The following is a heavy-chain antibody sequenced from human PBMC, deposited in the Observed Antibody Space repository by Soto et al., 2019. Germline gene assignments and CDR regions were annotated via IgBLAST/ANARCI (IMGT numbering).Heavy chain of an antibody. CDR1: GFPFNNAW. J-gene: IGHJ4*01. CDR3: IMVSRTPRPQIRSDY. CDR2: VKSKADGGSG. Sequence: PGGSLRLSCAASGFPFNNAWINWVRQVPGKGLEWVGRVKSKADGGSGDYAAPVKGRFVVSRDDSKDIVYLQMNSLKIEDTGVYYCIMVSRTPRPQIRSDYRGHGTLVNVFS. V-gene: IGHV3-15*07. D-gene: IGHD2-15*01.